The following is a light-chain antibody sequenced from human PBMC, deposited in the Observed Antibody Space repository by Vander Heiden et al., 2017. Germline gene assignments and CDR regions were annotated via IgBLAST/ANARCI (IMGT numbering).Light chain of an antibody. CDR3: QQRSNWLSIT. J-gene: IGKJ5*01. CDR2: DAS. V-gene: IGKV3-11*01. Sequence: ELVLTQSPATLSFSPVERATHSSRASPTVSSYLAWYQQKPGQAPRILIYDASNRATGIPARFSGSGSGTDFTLTISSLEPEDFAVYYCQQRSNWLSITFGQGTRLEIK. CDR1: PTVSSY.